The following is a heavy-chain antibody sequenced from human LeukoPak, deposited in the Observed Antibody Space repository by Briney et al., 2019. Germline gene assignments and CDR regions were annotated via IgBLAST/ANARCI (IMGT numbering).Heavy chain of an antibody. D-gene: IGHD3-3*01. V-gene: IGHV1-46*01. CDR2: INPSGGST. Sequence: ASVKVSCKGSGYTFTSYYMHWVRQAPGQGLEWMGIINPSGGSTSYAQKFQGRVTMTRDTSTSTVYMELSSLRSEDTAVYYCARDSRFLEWLFTDWGQGTLVTVSS. CDR1: GYTFTSYY. J-gene: IGHJ4*02. CDR3: ARDSRFLEWLFTD.